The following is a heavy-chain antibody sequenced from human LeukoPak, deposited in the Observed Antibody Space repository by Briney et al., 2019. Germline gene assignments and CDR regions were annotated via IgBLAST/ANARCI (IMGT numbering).Heavy chain of an antibody. CDR1: GFTFSSYA. J-gene: IGHJ4*02. CDR3: ARVGSVRGVIISLYYFDY. Sequence: GRSLRLSCAASGFTFSSYALHWVRQAPGKGLEWVAVISYDGSNKYYADSVKGRFTISRDNAKNSLYLQMNSLRAEDTAVYYCARVGSVRGVIISLYYFDYWGQGTLVTVSS. V-gene: IGHV3-30*04. CDR2: ISYDGSNK. D-gene: IGHD3-10*01.